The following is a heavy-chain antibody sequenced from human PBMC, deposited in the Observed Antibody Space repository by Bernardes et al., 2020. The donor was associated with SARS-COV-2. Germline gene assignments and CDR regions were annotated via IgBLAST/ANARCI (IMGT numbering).Heavy chain of an antibody. V-gene: IGHV3-23*01. CDR3: AKAGADYDISSFYY. CDR2: ISCSGFST. D-gene: IGHD3-9*01. Sequence: GGSLRLSCAAFGFTFSSYAMSWVRQAPGKGLEWFSAISCSGFSTYYADSVKVRFTISRDNSKNTLYLQMNSRGAEDTAVYYCAKAGADYDISSFYYWGQRTLVTVSS. CDR1: GFTFSSYA. J-gene: IGHJ4*02.